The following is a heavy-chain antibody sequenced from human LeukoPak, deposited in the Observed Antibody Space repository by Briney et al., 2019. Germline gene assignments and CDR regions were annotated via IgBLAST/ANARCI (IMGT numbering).Heavy chain of an antibody. CDR2: IIPILGIA. CDR3: ARDLGDGYKYFDY. D-gene: IGHD5-24*01. V-gene: IGHV1-69*04. J-gene: IGHJ4*02. Sequence: AASVKVSCKASGGTFSSYAISWVRQAPGQGLEWMGRIIPILGIANYAQKFQGRVTITADKSTSTAYMELSSLRSEDTAVYYCARDLGDGYKYFDYWGQGTLVTVSS. CDR1: GGTFSSYA.